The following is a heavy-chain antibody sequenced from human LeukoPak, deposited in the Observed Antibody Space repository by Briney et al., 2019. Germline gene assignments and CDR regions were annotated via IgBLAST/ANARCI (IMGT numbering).Heavy chain of an antibody. Sequence: SGGSLRLSCAASGFTFGSYAMHWVRQAPGKGLEWVAVISYDGSNKYYADSVKGRFTISRDNSKNTLYLQMNSLRAEDTAVYYCATDPPVFDYWGQGTLVTVSS. CDR3: ATDPPVFDY. CDR1: GFTFGSYA. J-gene: IGHJ4*02. CDR2: ISYDGSNK. V-gene: IGHV3-30-3*01.